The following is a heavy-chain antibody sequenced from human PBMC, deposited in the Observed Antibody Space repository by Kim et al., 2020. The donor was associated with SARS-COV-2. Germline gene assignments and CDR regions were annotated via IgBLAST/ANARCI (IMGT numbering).Heavy chain of an antibody. Sequence: GGSLRLSCAASGFTFSSYWMHWVRQAPGKGLVWVSRINSDGSSTSYADSVKGRFTISRDNAKNTLYLQMNSLRAEDTAVYYCARVLRDSSSWYDYYYYYGMDVWGQGTPVTVSS. V-gene: IGHV3-74*01. CDR2: INSDGSST. CDR1: GFTFSSYW. J-gene: IGHJ6*02. D-gene: IGHD6-13*01. CDR3: ARVLRDSSSWYDYYYYYGMDV.